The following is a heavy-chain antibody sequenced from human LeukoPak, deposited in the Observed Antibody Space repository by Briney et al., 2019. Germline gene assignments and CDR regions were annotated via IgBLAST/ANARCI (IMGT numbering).Heavy chain of an antibody. CDR3: ARDQDTWPGITIFGVDSPAWFDP. V-gene: IGHV1-18*01. CDR2: ISAYNGNT. CDR1: GYTFTSYG. J-gene: IGHJ5*02. D-gene: IGHD3-3*01. Sequence: ASVKVSCKASGYTFTSYGISWVRQAPGQGLEWMGWISAYNGNTNYAQKLQGRVTMTTDTSTSTAYMELRSLRSDDTAVYYCARDQDTWPGITIFGVDSPAWFDPWGQGTLVTVSS.